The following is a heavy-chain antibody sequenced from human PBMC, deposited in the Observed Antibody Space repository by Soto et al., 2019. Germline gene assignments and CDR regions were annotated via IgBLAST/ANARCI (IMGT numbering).Heavy chain of an antibody. CDR2: IAPADSYT. CDR3: ARFSDYYYGSGSYYNVNAFDI. D-gene: IGHD3-10*01. J-gene: IGHJ3*02. V-gene: IGHV5-10-1*01. CDR1: GYNFPGYW. Sequence: GESLKISCTASGYNFPGYWIGWVRQMPGKGLEWMGRIAPADSYTNYSPSFHGHVTMSVDRSTSTAYLQWSSLKASDTAMYYCARFSDYYYGSGSYYNVNAFDIWGQGTMVTVSS.